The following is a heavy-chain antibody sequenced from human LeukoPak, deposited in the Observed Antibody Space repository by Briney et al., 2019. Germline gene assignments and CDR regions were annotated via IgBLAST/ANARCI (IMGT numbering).Heavy chain of an antibody. CDR1: GGSISSYY. CDR3: ARFDGGNTDAFDI. V-gene: IGHV4-59*01. CDR2: IYYSGST. D-gene: IGHD4-23*01. J-gene: IGHJ3*02. Sequence: SETLSLTCTVSGGSISSYYWSWIRQPPGKGLEWIGYIYYSGSTNYNPSLKSRVTISVDTSKNQFFLKLSSVTAADTAVYYCARFDGGNTDAFDIWGQGTMVTVSS.